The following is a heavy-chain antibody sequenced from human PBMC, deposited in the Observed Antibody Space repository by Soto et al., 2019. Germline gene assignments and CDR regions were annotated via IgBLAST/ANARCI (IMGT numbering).Heavy chain of an antibody. CDR2: ISGDGTTQ. Sequence: QVQLVESGGGLVEPVGSLRLSCAASGFKFGDHYMTWIRQAPGKALEWVSKISGDGTTQYYADSVKGRFTVSRDNTKNSLHLQMNRLRAEDTALYYCAGDPFYYASGFWGQGTLVIVSS. CDR1: GFKFGDHY. V-gene: IGHV3-11*01. J-gene: IGHJ4*02. CDR3: AGDPFYYASGF. D-gene: IGHD3-10*01.